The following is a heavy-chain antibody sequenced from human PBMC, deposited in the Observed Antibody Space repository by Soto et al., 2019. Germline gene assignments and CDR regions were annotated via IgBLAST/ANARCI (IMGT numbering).Heavy chain of an antibody. J-gene: IGHJ4*02. CDR1: GDSINSGAYY. CDR3: ARGLTEWSNDY. V-gene: IGHV4-31*11. Sequence: PWETLSLTCAVSGDSINSGAYYWTWIRQPPGKGLEWIGCIYNNGGTDYSPSLKSRVTISMDTSKNQFSLRLTSVTAADTAVYYCARGLTEWSNDYWGQGALVTVSS. CDR2: IYNNGGT. D-gene: IGHD3-3*01.